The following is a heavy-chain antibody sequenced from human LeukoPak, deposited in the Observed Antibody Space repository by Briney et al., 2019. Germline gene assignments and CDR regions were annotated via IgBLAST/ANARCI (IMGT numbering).Heavy chain of an antibody. Sequence: GGSLRLSCAASGFTFNDYSMNWVRQAPGKGLEWVSTISSSGSSIFYAASVKGRFTISRDNARHSLYLQRTSLRAEDTAVYYCGSLDSREDSSSRWGPLDIWGQGTMVTVSS. D-gene: IGHD3-22*01. V-gene: IGHV3-21*01. CDR3: GSLDSREDSSSRWGPLDI. J-gene: IGHJ3*02. CDR2: ISSSGSSI. CDR1: GFTFNDYS.